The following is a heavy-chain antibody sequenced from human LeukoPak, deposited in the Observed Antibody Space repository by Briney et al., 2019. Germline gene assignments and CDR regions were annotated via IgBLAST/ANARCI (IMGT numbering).Heavy chain of an antibody. J-gene: IGHJ6*02. Sequence: GGSLRLSCAVSGFTFDDYVMHWVRQAPGKGLEWVSGISWNSSVIGYADSVKGRFTISRDNAKNSLYLQMNSLRTEDTALYYCAKEAHYYYYGLDVWGQGTTVTVSS. V-gene: IGHV3-9*01. CDR2: ISWNSSVI. CDR3: AKEAHYYYYGLDV. CDR1: GFTFDDYV.